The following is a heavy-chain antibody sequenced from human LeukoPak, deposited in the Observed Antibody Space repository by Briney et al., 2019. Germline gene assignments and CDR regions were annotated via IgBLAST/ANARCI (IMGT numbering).Heavy chain of an antibody. CDR2: ISGSGGST. CDR1: GFTFSSYA. V-gene: IGHV3-23*01. D-gene: IGHD2-15*01. J-gene: IGHJ4*02. CDR3: AKELTPGGGYSGLNDY. Sequence: GGSLRLSCAASGFTFSSYAMSWVRQAPGKGLEWVSTISGSGGSTYYADSVKGRFTISRDNSKNTLYLQMNSLRAEDTAVYYCAKELTPGGGYSGLNDYWGQGTLVTVSS.